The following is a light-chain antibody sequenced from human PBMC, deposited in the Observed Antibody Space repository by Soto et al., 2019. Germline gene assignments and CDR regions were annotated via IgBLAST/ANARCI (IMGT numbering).Light chain of an antibody. J-gene: IGKJ4*01. CDR2: AAS. Sequence: DIQMTQSPSSLSASVGDRVTFTCRASQGIANDLAWYQQKPTKAPKRLIYAASSLQSGVRSRFSGSGAGTEFTLTISSPQPEDFGTYYCLQHNSYPLTFGGGTTVEI. CDR3: LQHNSYPLT. V-gene: IGKV1-17*01. CDR1: QGIAND.